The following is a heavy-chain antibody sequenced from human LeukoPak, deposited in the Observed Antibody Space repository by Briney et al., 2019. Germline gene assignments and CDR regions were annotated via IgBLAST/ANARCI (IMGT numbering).Heavy chain of an antibody. CDR1: GYTFTSYG. J-gene: IGHJ4*02. D-gene: IGHD3-3*01. CDR2: ISAYNGNT. Sequence: ASVKVSCKASGYTFTSYGISWVRQAPGRGLEWMGWISAYNGNTNYAQKLQGRVTMTTDTSTSTAYMELRSLRSDDTAVYYCARDEMGYYDFWSGYHGKDYYFDYWSQGTLVTVSS. V-gene: IGHV1-18*01. CDR3: ARDEMGYYDFWSGYHGKDYYFDY.